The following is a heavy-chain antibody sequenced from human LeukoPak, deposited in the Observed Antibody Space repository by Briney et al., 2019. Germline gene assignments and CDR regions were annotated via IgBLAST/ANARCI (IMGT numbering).Heavy chain of an antibody. CDR2: INHSGST. J-gene: IGHJ4*02. CDR3: AREKNYYDEGMDY. V-gene: IGHV4-34*01. CDR1: GGSFSGYY. Sequence: PSETLSLTCAVYGGSFSGYYWSWIRQPPGKGLEWIGEINHSGSTNYNPSLKSRVTISVDTSKNQFSLKLSSVTAADTAVYYCAREKNYYDEGMDYWGQGTLVTVSS. D-gene: IGHD3-22*01.